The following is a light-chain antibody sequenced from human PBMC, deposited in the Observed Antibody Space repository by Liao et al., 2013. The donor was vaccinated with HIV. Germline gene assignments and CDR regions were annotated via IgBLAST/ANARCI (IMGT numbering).Light chain of an antibody. CDR1: NIGSKS. CDR3: QVWDSSNDHPV. J-gene: IGLJ2*01. V-gene: IGLV3-21*01. CDR2: YDS. Sequence: SYVLTQPPSVSVAPGKTARITCGGNNIGSKSVHWYQQKPGQAPVLVIFYDSDRPSGIPERFSGSNSGNTATTATLTISRVEAGDEADYYCQVWDSSNDHPVFGGGTKLTVL.